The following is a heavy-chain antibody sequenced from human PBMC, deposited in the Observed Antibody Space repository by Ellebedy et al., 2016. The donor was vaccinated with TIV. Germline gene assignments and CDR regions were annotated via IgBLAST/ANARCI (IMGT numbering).Heavy chain of an antibody. Sequence: ASVKVSCKASGFTFTSFGISWVRQAPGQGLEWRGWISVYNGNTNYAKNLQGRVSMTTDTSARTAYMELRSLRYDDTAVYYCARVGWGYSGGEDNWGQGTLVTVSS. CDR1: GFTFTSFG. CDR3: ARVGWGYSGGEDN. CDR2: ISVYNGNT. D-gene: IGHD5-12*01. J-gene: IGHJ4*02. V-gene: IGHV1-18*04.